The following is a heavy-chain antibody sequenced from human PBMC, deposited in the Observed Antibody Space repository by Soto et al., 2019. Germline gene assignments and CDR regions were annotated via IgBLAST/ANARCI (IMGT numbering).Heavy chain of an antibody. CDR3: ARVGSNDYSNYYYYYYDMDV. J-gene: IGHJ6*03. CDR1: GYTFTSYG. V-gene: IGHV1-18*01. Sequence: ASVKVSCKASGYTFTSYGISWVRQAPGQGLEWMGWISAYNGNTNYAQKLQGRVTMTTDTSTSTAYMELRSLRSDDTAVYYCARVGSNDYSNYYYYYYDMDVWGKGTTVTVSS. CDR2: ISAYNGNT. D-gene: IGHD4-4*01.